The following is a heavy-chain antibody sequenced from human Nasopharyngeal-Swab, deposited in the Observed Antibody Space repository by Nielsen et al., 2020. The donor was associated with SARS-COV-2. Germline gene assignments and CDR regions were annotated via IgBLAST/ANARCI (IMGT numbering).Heavy chain of an antibody. CDR2: IWYDGSNK. J-gene: IGHJ4*02. D-gene: IGHD1-26*01. V-gene: IGHV3-33*01. Sequence: VCQAPGKGLEWVAVIWYDGSNKDHADSFPCLFTNPRDNSKNKLYLQMNSLRTEDTAVYYCARDPPSSIVGATSSGDYWGQGTLVTVSS. CDR3: ARDPPSSIVGATSSGDY.